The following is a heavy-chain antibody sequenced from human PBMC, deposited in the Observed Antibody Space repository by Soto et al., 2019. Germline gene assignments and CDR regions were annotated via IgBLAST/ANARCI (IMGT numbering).Heavy chain of an antibody. CDR3: GRDPELWDENVATRPSTYYSGMDV. CDR2: ISRTGTTI. Sequence: QMQLVESGGGLVEPGGSLRLSCAASGFTFSDHYMSWIRQAPGKGLEWVSYISRTGTTIYYADSVRGRFTISRDNSKNSLSLQMASRRAEDTAMYYCGRDPELWDENVATRPSTYYSGMDVWGQGTTVTVSS. CDR1: GFTFSDHY. J-gene: IGHJ6*02. D-gene: IGHD3-16*01. V-gene: IGHV3-11*01.